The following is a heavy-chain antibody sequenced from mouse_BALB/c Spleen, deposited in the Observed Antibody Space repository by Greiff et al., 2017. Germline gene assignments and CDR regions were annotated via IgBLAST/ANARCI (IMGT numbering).Heavy chain of an antibody. D-gene: IGHD1-1*01. CDR3: ARGYYGSSYYAMDY. CDR1: GYTFTSYV. CDR2: INPYNDGT. V-gene: IGHV1-14*01. J-gene: IGHJ4*01. Sequence: EVQLQESGPELVKPGASVKMSCKASGYTFTSYVMHWVKQKPGQGLEWIGYINPYNDGTKYNEKFKGKATLTSDKSSSTAYMELSSLTSEDSAVYYCARGYYGSSYYAMDYWGQGTSVTVSS.